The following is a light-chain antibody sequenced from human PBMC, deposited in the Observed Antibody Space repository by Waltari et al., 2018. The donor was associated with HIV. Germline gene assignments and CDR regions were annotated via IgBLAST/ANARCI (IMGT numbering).Light chain of an antibody. Sequence: SYQLTQPPSVSVSPGQTASLPCSGHTLRDQYVCGYQQKPGQAPVLFIYQDNKRPSGLPERFSGSNSGNTATLTISGTQALDEADYYCQAWDSSTAIFGGGTELTVL. J-gene: IGLJ2*01. CDR2: QDN. CDR1: TLRDQY. CDR3: QAWDSSTAI. V-gene: IGLV3-1*01.